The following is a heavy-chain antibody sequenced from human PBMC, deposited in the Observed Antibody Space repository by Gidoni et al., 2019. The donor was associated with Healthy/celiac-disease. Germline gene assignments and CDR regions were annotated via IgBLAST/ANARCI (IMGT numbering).Heavy chain of an antibody. Sequence: EVQLVESGGVVVQPGGSLRLSCAASGITFDDYTMHWVRQAPGKGLEWVSVISWDGGSTYYADSVKGRFTISRDNSKNSLYLQMNSLRTEDTALYYCAKDKKEQWEYFDYWGQGTLVTVSS. CDR2: ISWDGGST. CDR1: GITFDDYT. J-gene: IGHJ4*02. V-gene: IGHV3-43*01. CDR3: AKDKKEQWEYFDY. D-gene: IGHD1-26*01.